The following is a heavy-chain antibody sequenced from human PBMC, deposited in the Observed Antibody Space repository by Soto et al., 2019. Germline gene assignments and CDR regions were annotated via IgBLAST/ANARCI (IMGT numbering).Heavy chain of an antibody. CDR3: ARDRGSSSFYYYGMDV. Sequence: EVQLVETGGGLIQPGGSLRLSCAASGFTVSSNYMSWVRQAPGKGLEWVSVIYIGGTTYYADSVRRRFTISRDTSKNTLYLQMNSLRADDTAVYYCARDRGSSSFYYYGMDVWGQGTTVTVSS. V-gene: IGHV3-53*02. CDR2: IYIGGTT. D-gene: IGHD6-6*01. CDR1: GFTVSSNY. J-gene: IGHJ6*02.